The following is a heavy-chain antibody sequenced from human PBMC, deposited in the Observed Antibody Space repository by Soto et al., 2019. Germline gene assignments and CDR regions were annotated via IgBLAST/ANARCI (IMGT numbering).Heavy chain of an antibody. CDR3: AKYRRTDAEGYTFDY. CDR2: VYHIGSTTST. V-gene: IGHV4-59*01. Sequence: PSETLSLTCSVSGDSISGYYWSWIRQSPGKGLQWIGYVYHIGSTTSTNYNPSLSGRVTISVDMSQNQFSLQMYSATAADTAVYFCAKYRRTDAEGYTFDYWGQGALVTVS. D-gene: IGHD2-15*01. CDR1: GDSISGYY. J-gene: IGHJ4*02.